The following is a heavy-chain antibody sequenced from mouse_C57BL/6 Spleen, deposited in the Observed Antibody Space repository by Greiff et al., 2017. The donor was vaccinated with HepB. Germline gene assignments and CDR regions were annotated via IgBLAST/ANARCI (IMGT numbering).Heavy chain of an antibody. CDR1: GYTFTSYW. CDR3: ARDPPHYYGSSYGYFDV. V-gene: IGHV1-53*01. J-gene: IGHJ1*03. D-gene: IGHD1-1*01. CDR2: INPSNGGT. Sequence: QVQLQQPGTELVKPGASVKLSCKASGYTFTSYWMHWVKQRPGQGLEWIGNINPSNGGTNYNEKFKSKATLTVDKSSSTAYMQLSSLTSEDSAVYYSARDPPHYYGSSYGYFDVWGTGTTVTVSS.